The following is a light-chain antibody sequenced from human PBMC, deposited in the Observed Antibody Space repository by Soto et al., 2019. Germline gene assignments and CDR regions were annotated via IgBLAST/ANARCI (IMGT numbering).Light chain of an antibody. J-gene: IGLJ1*01. CDR2: DVS. Sequence: QSALTQPRSVSGSPGQSITISCTGTSSDVGGYNYVSWYRQHPVKAPKLMIYDVSKRPSGVPDRFSGSKSVNTASLTISGLQAEYESDYYCCSYAGSYTHYVFGTGTKLTVL. CDR1: SSDVGGYNY. CDR3: CSYAGSYTHYV. V-gene: IGLV2-11*01.